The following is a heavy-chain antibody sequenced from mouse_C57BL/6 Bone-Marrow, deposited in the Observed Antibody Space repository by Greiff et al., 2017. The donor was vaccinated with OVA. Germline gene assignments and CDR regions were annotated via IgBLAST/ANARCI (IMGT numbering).Heavy chain of an antibody. CDR2: IYPRSGNT. V-gene: IGHV1-81*01. Sequence: VQLQQSGAELARPGASVKLSCKASGYTFTSYGISWVKQRTGQGLEWIGEIYPRSGNTYYNEKFKGKATLTADKSSSTAYMELRSLQSEDSAVYFSARDEGDYSSPWFAYWGQGTLVTVSA. D-gene: IGHD2-5*01. CDR3: ARDEGDYSSPWFAY. CDR1: GYTFTSYG. J-gene: IGHJ3*01.